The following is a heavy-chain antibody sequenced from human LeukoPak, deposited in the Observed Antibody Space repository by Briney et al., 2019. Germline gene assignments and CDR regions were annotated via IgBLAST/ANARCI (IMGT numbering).Heavy chain of an antibody. CDR2: SRNKANSYTT. CDR3: AKCRSLSPAAAINY. Sequence: LSLTCTVSGGSSSSGDYYWNWIRQTPGKGLEWVGRSRNKANSYTTEYAASVKGRFIISRDDSKNSLFLQMNSLKTDDTAVYYCAKCRSLSPAAAINYWGQGTLVTVSS. CDR1: GGSSSSGDYY. J-gene: IGHJ4*02. D-gene: IGHD2-2*01. V-gene: IGHV3-72*01.